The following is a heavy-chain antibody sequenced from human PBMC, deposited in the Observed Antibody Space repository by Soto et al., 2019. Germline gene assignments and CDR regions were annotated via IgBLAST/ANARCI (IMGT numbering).Heavy chain of an antibody. Sequence: EVQLVDSGGGLVKPGGSLRLSCAASGFTFSYYSMNWVRQAPGKGLEWVSSISSSSSYISYAGSVKGRFTISRYNAKTSMYLKMNSQRTEVTTVYYCSGVVHHYNPYYYYRMDVWGQGTTVTVSS. CDR3: SGVVHHYNPYYYYRMDV. D-gene: IGHD1-20*01. J-gene: IGHJ6*02. CDR2: ISSSSSYI. V-gene: IGHV3-21*01. CDR1: GFTFSYYS.